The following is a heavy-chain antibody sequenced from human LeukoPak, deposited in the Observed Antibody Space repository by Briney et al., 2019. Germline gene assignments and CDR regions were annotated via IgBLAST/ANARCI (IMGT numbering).Heavy chain of an antibody. V-gene: IGHV4-39*01. CDR1: GGSIRSSSYY. J-gene: IGHJ4*02. D-gene: IGHD6-19*01. CDR2: IYYSGST. CDR3: ARQVVAVAGTGYFDY. Sequence: PPETLSLTCTVSGGSIRSSSYYWGWIRQPPGKGLEWIGSIYYSGSTYYNASLKSRGTISVDTSKNQFSLKLNSVTAADTAVYFCARQVVAVAGTGYFDYWGQGTLVTVSS.